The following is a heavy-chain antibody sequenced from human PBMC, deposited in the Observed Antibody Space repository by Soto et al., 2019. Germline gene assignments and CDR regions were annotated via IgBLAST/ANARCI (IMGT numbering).Heavy chain of an antibody. Sequence: QVQLVESGGGVVQPGRSLRLSCAASGFTFSSYGMHWLRQAPGKGLEWVADISYDGSNNYYADSVKGRFTISRDNSKNTRYLQMYSLIAEDTAVNYCAKACGPYSNSAPYYYGMDVWGQGTTVTVSS. CDR2: ISYDGSNN. CDR3: AKACGPYSNSAPYYYGMDV. D-gene: IGHD4-4*01. V-gene: IGHV3-30*18. J-gene: IGHJ6*02. CDR1: GFTFSSYG.